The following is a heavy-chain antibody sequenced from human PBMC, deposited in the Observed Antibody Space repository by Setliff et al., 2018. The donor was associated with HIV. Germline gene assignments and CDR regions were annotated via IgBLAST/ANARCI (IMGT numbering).Heavy chain of an antibody. CDR1: GYTFSEYA. CDR3: ARWCAAAGCYPAIYHFDS. J-gene: IGHJ4*02. Sequence: GASVKVSCKASGYTFSEYAIHWVRQAPGQRLEWMGRIDTDNGYRRYSPKLQGRVTITKDTSANTAYMELRGLRSEDTAAYYCARWCAAAGCYPAIYHFDSWGQGTLVTVPQ. V-gene: IGHV1-3*04. CDR2: IDTDNGYR. D-gene: IGHD2-2*01.